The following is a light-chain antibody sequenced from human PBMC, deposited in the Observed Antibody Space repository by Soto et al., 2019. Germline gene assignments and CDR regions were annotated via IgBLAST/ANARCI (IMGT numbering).Light chain of an antibody. J-gene: IGKJ2*01. Sequence: DIQMTQSPSSLSASVGDRVTITCRASQSISSPLNWYQQKPGKAPKLLIYAASSLQSGVPSRFSGSGSGTDFTLTISSLQPEDFATYYCQQSYSTPRTFGQGTKLEI. V-gene: IGKV1-39*01. CDR1: QSISSP. CDR2: AAS. CDR3: QQSYSTPRT.